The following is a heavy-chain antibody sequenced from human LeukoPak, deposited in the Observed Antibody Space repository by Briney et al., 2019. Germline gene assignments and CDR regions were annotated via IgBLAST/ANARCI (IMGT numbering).Heavy chain of an antibody. Sequence: ASVKVSCKASRYTFSNYDINWMRQATGQGLEWMGWISAYNGNTNYAQKLQGRVTMTTDTSTSTAYMELRSLRSDDTAVYYCARKGAGPNWFDPWGQGTLVTVSS. J-gene: IGHJ5*02. V-gene: IGHV1-18*01. CDR2: ISAYNGNT. D-gene: IGHD6-19*01. CDR3: ARKGAGPNWFDP. CDR1: RYTFSNYD.